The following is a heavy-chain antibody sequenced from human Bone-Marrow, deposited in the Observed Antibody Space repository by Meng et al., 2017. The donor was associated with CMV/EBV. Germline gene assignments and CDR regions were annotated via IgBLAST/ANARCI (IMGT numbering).Heavy chain of an antibody. Sequence: GESLKISCAASGFTFSSYSMNWVRQAPGKGLEWVASISSSDSYIYYADSVKGRFTISRDNAEISLYLQMNSLRAEDTAVYYCARDRRQWLAPGAFDAFDFWGQGTMVTVSS. CDR1: GFTFSSYS. CDR3: ARDRRQWLAPGAFDAFDF. D-gene: IGHD6-19*01. J-gene: IGHJ3*01. CDR2: ISSSDSYI. V-gene: IGHV3-21*01.